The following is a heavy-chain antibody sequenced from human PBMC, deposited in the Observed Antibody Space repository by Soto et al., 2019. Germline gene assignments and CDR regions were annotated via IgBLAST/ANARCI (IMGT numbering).Heavy chain of an antibody. D-gene: IGHD2-15*01. CDR1: GGSISSYY. V-gene: IGHV4-59*08. CDR2: ILYSGST. Sequence: QVQLQEAGPGLVKSSETLSLTCTVSGGSISSYYWSWIRQPPGKGLEWIGYILYSGSTNYNPSLKRRVTVAVDTSRNKYSLKLGSVTAADTAVYYCARHYCSGGGCYYFDYWGQGTLVTFSS. J-gene: IGHJ4*02. CDR3: ARHYCSGGGCYYFDY.